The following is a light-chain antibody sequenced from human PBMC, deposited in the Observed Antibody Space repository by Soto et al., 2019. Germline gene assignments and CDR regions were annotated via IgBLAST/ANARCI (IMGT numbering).Light chain of an antibody. CDR3: CSYTDNSRV. V-gene: IGLV2-14*01. J-gene: IGLJ2*01. Sequence: QSVLTQPASVSGSPGQSITISCTGTSSDVGGYNYVSWYQQHPGKAPKLMIYDVSNRPSGVSNRFSGFKSGNTASLTISGLQAEDEADYYCCSYTDNSRVFGGGTQLTVL. CDR2: DVS. CDR1: SSDVGGYNY.